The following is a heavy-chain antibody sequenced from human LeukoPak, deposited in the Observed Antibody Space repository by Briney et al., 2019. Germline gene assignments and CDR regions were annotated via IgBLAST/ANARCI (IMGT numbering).Heavy chain of an antibody. CDR2: ISYDGINK. V-gene: IGHV3-30*18. D-gene: IGHD3-9*01. CDR1: GLIFSSYG. Sequence: PGRSLRLSCAVSGLIFSSYGMHWVRHAPGKGLEWVAVISYDGINKYYADSVKERFTISRHHSKHTLYLQMNSLRAEDTAVYYCAKAHAVLPYDNWLYQGIFDYWGQGTLVTVSS. CDR3: AKAHAVLPYDNWLYQGIFDY. J-gene: IGHJ4*02.